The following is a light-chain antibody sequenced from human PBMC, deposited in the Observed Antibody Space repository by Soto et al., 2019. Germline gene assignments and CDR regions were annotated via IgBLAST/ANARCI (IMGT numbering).Light chain of an antibody. V-gene: IGKV1-39*01. CDR1: PSISTY. CDR2: AAS. CDR3: QQNYNTLIT. Sequence: DIQMTQSPSSLSASVGDRVTITCRASPSISTYLNWYHQKPGKAPKLLIYAASSLQSGVPSRFSGSGSGTDFTLTISSLQPEDFTTYYCQQNYNTLITFGQGTRLEIK. J-gene: IGKJ5*01.